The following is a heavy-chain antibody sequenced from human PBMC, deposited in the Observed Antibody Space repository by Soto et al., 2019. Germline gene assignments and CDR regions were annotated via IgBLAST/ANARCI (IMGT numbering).Heavy chain of an antibody. V-gene: IGHV1-18*01. J-gene: IGHJ4*02. D-gene: IGHD3-16*01. CDR2: ISAYNGNT. CDR1: GYTFTNFG. Sequence: QVQLVQSGAEVKKPGASVKVSCKASGYTFTNFGISWVRQAPGQGLEWMGWISAYNGNTNYAQNFQGRVTMTTDTPTSPGYMELRSLTSDDTAVYYCAGGGTPIDYWGQGTLVTVSS. CDR3: AGGGTPIDY.